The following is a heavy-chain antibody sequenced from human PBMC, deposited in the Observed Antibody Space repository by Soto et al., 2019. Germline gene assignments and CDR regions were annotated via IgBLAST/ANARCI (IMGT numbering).Heavy chain of an antibody. CDR1: GGTFSSYA. CDR2: IIPIFGTA. V-gene: IGHV1-69*13. D-gene: IGHD6-6*01. Sequence: GASVKVSCKASGGTFSSYAISWVRQAPGQGLEWMGGIIPIFGTANYAQKFQGRATITADESTSTAYMELSSLRSEDTAVYYCARGERQLVNWFDPWGQGTLVTVSS. J-gene: IGHJ5*02. CDR3: ARGERQLVNWFDP.